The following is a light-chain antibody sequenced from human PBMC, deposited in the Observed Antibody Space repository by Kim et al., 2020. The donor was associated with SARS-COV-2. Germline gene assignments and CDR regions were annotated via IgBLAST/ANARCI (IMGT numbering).Light chain of an antibody. CDR1: SSDVVGYNY. CDR3: SSYTSSSTYV. J-gene: IGLJ1*01. CDR2: DVS. Sequence: QSITISCTGNSSDVVGYNYVSWYQQHPGKAPKLMIYDVSNRPSGVSNRFSGSKSGHTASLTISGLQAEDEADYYCSSYTSSSTYVFGTGTKVTVL. V-gene: IGLV2-14*03.